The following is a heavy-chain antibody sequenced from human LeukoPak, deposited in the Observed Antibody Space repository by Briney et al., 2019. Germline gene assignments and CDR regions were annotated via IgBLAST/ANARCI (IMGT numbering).Heavy chain of an antibody. D-gene: IGHD4-17*01. CDR1: GFTFSSYA. V-gene: IGHV3-23*01. J-gene: IGHJ4*02. CDR3: AKDTTTHTVTTHYFDY. Sequence: QPGGSLRLSCAGSGFTFSSYAMSWVRQAPGKGLEWVSAISGSGADTYYADSVKGRFTISRDNSKNTLFLQMNSLRAEDSAVYYCAKDTTTHTVTTHYFDYWGQGSLVTVSS. CDR2: ISGSGADT.